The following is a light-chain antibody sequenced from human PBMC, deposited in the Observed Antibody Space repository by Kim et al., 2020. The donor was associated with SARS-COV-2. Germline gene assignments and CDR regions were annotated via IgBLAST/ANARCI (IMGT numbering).Light chain of an antibody. J-gene: IGKJ3*01. CDR1: QSLVYSDGNIY. CDR2: KVS. V-gene: IGKV2-30*01. CDR3: MQGTHWPFT. Sequence: PASISCRFSQSLVYSDGNIYLNWFHQRPGQSPRRLINKVSNRDSGVPDRCSGSGSGTDFTLQISRVEAEDVGVYYCMQGTHWPFTFGPGTKVDIK.